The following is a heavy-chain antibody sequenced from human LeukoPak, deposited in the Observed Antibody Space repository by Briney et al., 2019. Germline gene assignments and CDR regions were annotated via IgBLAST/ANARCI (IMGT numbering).Heavy chain of an antibody. J-gene: IGHJ5*02. CDR3: ARELRKDWFDP. V-gene: IGHV4-31*03. CDR1: GGSISSGGYY. D-gene: IGHD3-16*01. CDR2: IYYSGST. Sequence: SETLSLTCTVSGGSISSGGYYWSWLRQHPGKGLEWIGYIYYSGSTYYNPSLKSRVTISVDTSKNQFSLKLSSVTAADTAVYYCARELRKDWFDPWGQGTLVTVSS.